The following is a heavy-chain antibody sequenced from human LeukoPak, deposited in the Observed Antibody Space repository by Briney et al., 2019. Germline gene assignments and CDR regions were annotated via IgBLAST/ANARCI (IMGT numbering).Heavy chain of an antibody. D-gene: IGHD6-6*01. CDR3: ARAGWGIAARPGNWFDP. V-gene: IGHV1-18*01. Sequence: ASVKVSCKASGYTFTSYGIGWVRQAPGQGLEWMGWISAYNGNTNYAQKLQGRVTMTTDTSTSTAYMELRSLRSDDTAVYYCARAGWGIAARPGNWFDPWGQGTLVTVSS. J-gene: IGHJ5*02. CDR2: ISAYNGNT. CDR1: GYTFTSYG.